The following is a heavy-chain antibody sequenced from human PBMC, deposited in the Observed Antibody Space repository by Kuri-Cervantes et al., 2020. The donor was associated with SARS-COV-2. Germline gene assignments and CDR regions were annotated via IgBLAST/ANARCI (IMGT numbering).Heavy chain of an antibody. D-gene: IGHD3-10*01. J-gene: IGHJ4*02. CDR1: GFNFSRSD. CDR3: ATDRDGFHDF. V-gene: IGHV3-30*03. CDR2: ISYDGKKK. Sequence: GGFLRLSCSASGFNFSRSDMHWVRQAPGKGLKWGAVISYDGKKKRCMASGKGRFTISRDNSQNTLYLQMQSLRSEDTGMYYCATDRDGFHDFWGQGTLVTVSS.